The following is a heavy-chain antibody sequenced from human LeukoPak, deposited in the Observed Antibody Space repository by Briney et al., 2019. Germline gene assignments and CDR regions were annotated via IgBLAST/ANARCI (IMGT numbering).Heavy chain of an antibody. J-gene: IGHJ4*02. V-gene: IGHV3-23*01. Sequence: GGSLRLSCAASGFTFTSYAMSWVRQAPGKGLEWISAISGSGGSTYYADSVKGRFTISRDNSKNTLYLQMNSLRAEDTAVYYCAKDLSSGYDIFDYWGQGTLVTVSS. CDR2: ISGSGGST. CDR1: GFTFTSYA. D-gene: IGHD5-12*01. CDR3: AKDLSSGYDIFDY.